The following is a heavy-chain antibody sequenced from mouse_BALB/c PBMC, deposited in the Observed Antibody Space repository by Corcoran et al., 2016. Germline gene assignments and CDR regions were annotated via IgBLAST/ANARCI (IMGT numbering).Heavy chain of an antibody. CDR1: GFTFSGFW. Sequence: EVQLLETGGGLVQPGGSRGLSCEGSGFTFSGFWMSWVRQTPGKTLEWIGDINSDGSAINYAPSIKDRFTIFRDNDKSTLYLQMSNVRSEDTATYFCMRYCRSYWYFDVWGAGTTVTVSS. V-gene: IGHV11-2*02. D-gene: IGHD2-10*01. CDR3: MRYCRSYWYFDV. J-gene: IGHJ1*01. CDR2: INSDGSAI.